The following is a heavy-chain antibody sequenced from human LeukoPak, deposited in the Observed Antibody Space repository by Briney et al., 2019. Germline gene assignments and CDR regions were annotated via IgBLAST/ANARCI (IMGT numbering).Heavy chain of an antibody. J-gene: IGHJ2*01. V-gene: IGHV1-46*01. CDR2: INPNGGST. CDR3: ARDPRLSSGYSTGILWYFDL. D-gene: IGHD3-22*01. Sequence: GASVKVSCKASGYTFTDYYMHWVRQAPGQGLEWMGIINPNGGSTSYAQKFQGRVTMTRDTSTSTVYMELSSLRYEDTAVYYCARDPRLSSGYSTGILWYFDLWGRGTLVTVSS. CDR1: GYTFTDYY.